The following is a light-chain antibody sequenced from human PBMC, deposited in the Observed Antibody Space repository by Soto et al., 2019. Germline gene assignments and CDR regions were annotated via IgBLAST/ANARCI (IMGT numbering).Light chain of an antibody. Sequence: EIVLTQSPGTLSLSPGXRATLSCRASQGVSSTYLAWYQQRLGQAPRLLIFGASSRATGIPDRFSGSGSGTDFTLSISRLEPEDFAVYYCQLFGNSPPMYTFGQGTKVDIK. J-gene: IGKJ2*01. CDR1: QGVSSTY. CDR3: QLFGNSPPMYT. CDR2: GAS. V-gene: IGKV3-20*01.